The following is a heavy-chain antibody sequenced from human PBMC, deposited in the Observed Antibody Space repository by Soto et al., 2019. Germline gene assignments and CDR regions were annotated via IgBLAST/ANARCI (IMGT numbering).Heavy chain of an antibody. CDR3: AKDQYSSSWNWFDP. V-gene: IGHV3-23*01. D-gene: IGHD6-13*01. Sequence: PGGSLGLSCAASGFTFSSYAMSWVRQAPGKGLEWVSAISGSGGSTYYADSVKGRFTISRDNSKNTLYLQMNSLRAEDTAVYYCAKDQYSSSWNWFDPWGQGTLVTVSS. CDR2: ISGSGGST. CDR1: GFTFSSYA. J-gene: IGHJ5*02.